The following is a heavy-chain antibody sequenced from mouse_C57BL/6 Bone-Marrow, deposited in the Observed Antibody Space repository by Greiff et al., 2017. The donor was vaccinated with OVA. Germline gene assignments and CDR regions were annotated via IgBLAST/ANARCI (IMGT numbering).Heavy chain of an antibody. V-gene: IGHV1-52*01. CDR1: GYTFTSYW. Sequence: VQLQQPGAELVRPGSSVKLSCKASGYTFTSYWMHWVKQRPIKGLEWIGNIDPSDSETHYNQKFKDKATLTVDKSSSTAYMQLSSLTSEDSAVYYCARWGWLLYFDYWGQGTTLTVSS. J-gene: IGHJ2*01. CDR2: IDPSDSET. CDR3: ARWGWLLYFDY. D-gene: IGHD2-3*01.